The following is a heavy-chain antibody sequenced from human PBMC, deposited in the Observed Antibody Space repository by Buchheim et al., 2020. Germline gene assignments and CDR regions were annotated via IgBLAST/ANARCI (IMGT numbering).Heavy chain of an antibody. D-gene: IGHD4-11*01. CDR3: ARFAQDYSNYGHWFDP. Sequence: EVQLVESGGGLVQPGGSLRLSCAASGFTFSSYSMNWVRQAPGKGLEWVSYISSSSSTIYYADSVKGRFTISRDNAKNSLYLQMNSLRDEDTAVYYCARFAQDYSNYGHWFDPWGQGTL. CDR2: ISSSSSTI. CDR1: GFTFSSYS. J-gene: IGHJ5*02. V-gene: IGHV3-48*02.